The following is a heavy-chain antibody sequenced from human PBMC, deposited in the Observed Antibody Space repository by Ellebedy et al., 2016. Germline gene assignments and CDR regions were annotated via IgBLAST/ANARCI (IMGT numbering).Heavy chain of an antibody. J-gene: IGHJ4*02. D-gene: IGHD5-24*01. CDR1: GFTFDDYA. CDR2: ISWNSGSI. Sequence: GGSLRLXXAASGFTFDDYAMHWVRQAPGKGLVWVSGISWNSGSIGYADSVKGRFTISRDNAKNSLYLQMNSLRAEDTALYDCAKGSQRGMATIRGPFDYWGQGTLVTVSS. CDR3: AKGSQRGMATIRGPFDY. V-gene: IGHV3-9*01.